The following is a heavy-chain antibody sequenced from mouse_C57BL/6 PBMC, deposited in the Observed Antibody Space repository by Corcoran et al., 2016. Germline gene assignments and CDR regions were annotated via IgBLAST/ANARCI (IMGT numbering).Heavy chain of an antibody. D-gene: IGHD1-1*01. CDR2: INTYSGVP. CDR1: GYTFTTYG. CDR3: ARGDGKGAMDY. V-gene: IGHV9-3*01. Sequence: QIQLVQSGTELKKPGETVKIYCKASGYTFTTYGMSWVKQAPGKGLKWMGWINTYSGVPTYADDFKGRFVFSLETSANTANLQINNLKNEDTATYFCARGDGKGAMDYCGQGTSVAVSS. J-gene: IGHJ4*01.